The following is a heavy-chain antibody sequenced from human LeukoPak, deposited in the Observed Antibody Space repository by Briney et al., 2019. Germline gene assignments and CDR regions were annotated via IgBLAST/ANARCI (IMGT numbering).Heavy chain of an antibody. Sequence: GESLQISCKGSGYSVTSYWIGWGRQMPGEGLEWMGLIYPGDSDTRYSPSSQGQVTISADKSISTAYLQWSSLKASDTAMYYCARRQRYDSSGYYTLWGQGTLVTVSS. CDR2: IYPGDSDT. V-gene: IGHV5-51*01. CDR3: ARRQRYDSSGYYTL. CDR1: GYSVTSYW. J-gene: IGHJ4*02. D-gene: IGHD3-22*01.